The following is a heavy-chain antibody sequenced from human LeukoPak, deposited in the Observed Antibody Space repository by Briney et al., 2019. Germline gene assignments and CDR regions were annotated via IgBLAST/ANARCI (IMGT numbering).Heavy chain of an antibody. CDR1: GFTFPNAW. CDR2: IISRAAGGAT. D-gene: IGHD2-15*01. Sequence: PGGSLRLSCAASGFTFPNAWMTWVRQAPGKGLEWVGRIISRAAGGATDYSAAVKGRFTISRDDSTDTVYLHMDTLKTEDTAVYYCTTGLDIIVVDQLIPFDFWGQGTLVTVSS. V-gene: IGHV3-15*01. J-gene: IGHJ4*02. CDR3: TTGLDIIVVDQLIPFDF.